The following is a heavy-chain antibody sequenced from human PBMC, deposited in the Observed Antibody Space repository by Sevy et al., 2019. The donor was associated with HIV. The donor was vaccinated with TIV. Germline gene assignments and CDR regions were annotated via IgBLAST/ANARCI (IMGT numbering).Heavy chain of an antibody. D-gene: IGHD3-22*01. J-gene: IGHJ4*02. V-gene: IGHV1-24*01. CDR3: ATVPQYYYDSSGTHFDY. CDR1: GYTLTELS. Sequence: ASVKVSCKVSGYTLTELSMHWVRQAPGKGLEWMGGFDPEDGETIYARKFQGRVTMTEDTSTDTAYMELSSLRSEDTAVYYCATVPQYYYDSSGTHFDYWGQGTLVTVSS. CDR2: FDPEDGET.